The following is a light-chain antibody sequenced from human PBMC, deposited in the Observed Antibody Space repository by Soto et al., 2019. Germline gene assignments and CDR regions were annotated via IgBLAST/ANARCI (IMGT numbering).Light chain of an antibody. CDR1: SSDVGGYNF. J-gene: IGLJ2*01. CDR3: SSYTSSSPLV. CDR2: EVS. V-gene: IGLV2-14*01. Sequence: QSALTQPASVSGSPGQSITISCTGTSSDVGGYNFVCWYQQHPGKAPKLMIYEVSNRPSGVSNRFSGSKSGNTASLTISGLQSEDEADYFCSSYTSSSPLVFGGGTKVTVL.